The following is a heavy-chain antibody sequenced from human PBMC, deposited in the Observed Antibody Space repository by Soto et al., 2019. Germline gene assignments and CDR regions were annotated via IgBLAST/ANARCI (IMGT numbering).Heavy chain of an antibody. D-gene: IGHD4-17*01. V-gene: IGHV1-69*13. Sequence: SVKVSCKASGGTFSSYAISWVRQAPGQGLEWMGGIIPIFGTANYAQKFQGRVTITADESTSTAYMELSSLTSEDTAVYYCARLPLTTVTAYYYYGMDVWGQGTTVTVSS. CDR3: ARLPLTTVTAYYYYGMDV. J-gene: IGHJ6*02. CDR2: IIPIFGTA. CDR1: GGTFSSYA.